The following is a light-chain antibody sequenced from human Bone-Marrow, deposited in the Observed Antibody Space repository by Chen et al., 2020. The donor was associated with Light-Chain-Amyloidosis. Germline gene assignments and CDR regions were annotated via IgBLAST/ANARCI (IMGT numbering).Light chain of an antibody. Sequence: QSALTQPASVSGSPGQVITISCTGTSSDVGGDNHVSWYQQHPDKAPKLMIYEVTNRPSWVPDRFSGSKSDNTASLTISGLQTEDEADYFCSSYTITNTLVFGSGTRVTVL. CDR2: EVT. CDR3: SSYTITNTLV. CDR1: SSDVGGDNH. J-gene: IGLJ1*01. V-gene: IGLV2-14*01.